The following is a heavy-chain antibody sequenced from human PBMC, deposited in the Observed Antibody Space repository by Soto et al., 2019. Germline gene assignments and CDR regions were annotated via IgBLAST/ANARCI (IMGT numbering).Heavy chain of an antibody. CDR2: TYSSGST. Sequence: PPETRLVTWCISGGSDNRVDYYRGWIRQPPGKGLKWIGHTYSSGSTYYNPSLKSRVTISVDTSKNQFSLKLSAVTAADTAVYYCARERGNWNHYYYYGMDVWGQGTTVTGS. CDR1: GGSDNRVDYY. J-gene: IGHJ6*02. CDR3: ARERGNWNHYYYYGMDV. V-gene: IGHV4-30-4*01. D-gene: IGHD1-1*01.